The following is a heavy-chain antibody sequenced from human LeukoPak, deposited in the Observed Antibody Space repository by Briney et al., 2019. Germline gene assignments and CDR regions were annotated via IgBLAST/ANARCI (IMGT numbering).Heavy chain of an antibody. CDR2: IKQDGSEK. J-gene: IGHJ6*03. CDR3: ASMWTGYYYYMDV. CDR1: GVTFSSYW. Sequence: PGGSLRLSCAASGVTFSSYWMSWVRQAPGKGLDWVANIKQDGSEKYYVDSVKGRFTISRDNAKNSLYLQMNSLRAEDTAMYYCASMWTGYYYYMDVWGKGTTVTVSS. D-gene: IGHD3/OR15-3a*01. V-gene: IGHV3-7*01.